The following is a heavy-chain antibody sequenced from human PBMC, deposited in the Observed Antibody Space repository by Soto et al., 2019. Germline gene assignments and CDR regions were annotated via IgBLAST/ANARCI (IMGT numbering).Heavy chain of an antibody. CDR2: IYYSGRT. V-gene: IGHV4-39*01. Sequence: PSETLSLPFTVSGGHISSSTYYEGWIRQPQGKGLECIGSIYYSGRTYSNPSLKSRVTISVDTSKNQFSLKLSSVTAADTAVYYCASPRLIAVAPFGSAFDIWGQGTMVS. CDR1: GGHISSSTYY. J-gene: IGHJ3*02. CDR3: ASPRLIAVAPFGSAFDI. D-gene: IGHD6-19*01.